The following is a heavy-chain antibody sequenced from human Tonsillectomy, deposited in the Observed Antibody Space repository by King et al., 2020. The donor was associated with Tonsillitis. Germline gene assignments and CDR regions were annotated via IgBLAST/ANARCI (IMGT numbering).Heavy chain of an antibody. CDR3: ARAGGSGLLLYFVNFDF. J-gene: IGHJ4*02. Sequence: VQLVESGGGVVQPGGSLRLSCAASGFTFSTHSIHWVRQAPGKGLEWVAVISYDGTSKFYADSVKGRFSVSRENSKNTVSLEMNGLRDDDTGVYYCARAGGSGLLLYFVNFDFWGQGTLVTVSS. D-gene: IGHD3-10*01. V-gene: IGHV3-30-3*01. CDR2: ISYDGTSK. CDR1: GFTFSTHS.